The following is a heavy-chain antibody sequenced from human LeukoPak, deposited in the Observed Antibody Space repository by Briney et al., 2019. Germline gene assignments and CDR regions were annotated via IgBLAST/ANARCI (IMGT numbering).Heavy chain of an antibody. V-gene: IGHV1-3*03. Sequence: GASVKVSCKASGYTFTSYAMHWVRQAPGQRLEWMGWINAGNGNTKYSQEFQGRVTITRDTSASTAYMELSSLRSEDMAVYYCARDNLGYNWNDGNWFDPWGQGTLVTVSS. CDR2: INAGNGNT. CDR1: GYTFTSYA. CDR3: ARDNLGYNWNDGNWFDP. D-gene: IGHD1-20*01. J-gene: IGHJ5*02.